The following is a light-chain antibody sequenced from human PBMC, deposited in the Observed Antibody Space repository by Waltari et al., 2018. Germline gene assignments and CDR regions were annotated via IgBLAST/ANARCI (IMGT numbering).Light chain of an antibody. V-gene: IGLV2-14*01. CDR2: EVS. Sequence: QSALTQPASVSASPGQSSTISCTGPSSDVGGYNYVSWYQQHPGKAPKLMIYEVSNRPSGVSNRFSGSKSGNTASLTISGLQAEDEADYYCSSYTSSSTVVFGGGTTLTVL. CDR1: SSDVGGYNY. J-gene: IGLJ2*01. CDR3: SSYTSSSTVV.